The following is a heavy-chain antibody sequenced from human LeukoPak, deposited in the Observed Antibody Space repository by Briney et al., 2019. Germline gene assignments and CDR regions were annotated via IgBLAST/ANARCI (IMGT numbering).Heavy chain of an antibody. D-gene: IGHD6-6*01. CDR2: FNPKSGGA. Sequence: GASVKVSCKASGYTFTDYYIHWVRQVPGQGLEWMGWFNPKSGGASYAQKFQGRVTMTRETSISTAYMDLSRLRSDDTAVYYCARTRAARLGLDYWGQGTLITVSS. CDR3: ARTRAARLGLDY. V-gene: IGHV1-2*02. CDR1: GYTFTDYY. J-gene: IGHJ4*02.